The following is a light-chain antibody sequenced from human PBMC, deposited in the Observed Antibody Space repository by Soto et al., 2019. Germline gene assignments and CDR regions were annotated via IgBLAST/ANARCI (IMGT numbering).Light chain of an antibody. Sequence: IVLTHSPSTLSFSPGEIATLSVRATENLRTFLAWYQQKAGQAPRLLIYDASTRATGIPARFSGSGSGTEFTLTISSLEPEDFAVYYCQQHGRSRWTFGQGTQVDIK. J-gene: IGKJ1*01. CDR1: ENLRTF. CDR2: DAS. CDR3: QQHGRSRWT. V-gene: IGKV3-11*01.